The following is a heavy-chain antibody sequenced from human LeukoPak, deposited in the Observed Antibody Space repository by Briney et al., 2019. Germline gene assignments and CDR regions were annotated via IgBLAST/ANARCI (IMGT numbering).Heavy chain of an antibody. CDR1: GCSFTNYW. V-gene: IGHV5-51*01. J-gene: IGHJ6*02. Sequence: GASLQISSKGAGCSFTNYWIGWGRRQPGKEGEWMGRIYPGDCDTRYSPSFQGQVTISADKSINTAHLQWSSLKASDTAMYYCARGAAGTTPYYYYFGLDVGAKGPRSESP. CDR3: ARGAAGTTPYYYYFGLDV. D-gene: IGHD1-7*01. CDR2: IYPGDCDT.